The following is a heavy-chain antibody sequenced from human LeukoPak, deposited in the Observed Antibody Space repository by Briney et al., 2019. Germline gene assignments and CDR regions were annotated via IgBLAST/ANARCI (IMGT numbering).Heavy chain of an antibody. CDR2: ISGDGGST. CDR1: GFTFDDYA. Sequence: GGSLRLSCAASGFTFDDYAMHWVRQAPGKGLEWVSLISGDGGSTYYADSVKGRFTISRDNSKNSLYLQMNSLRTEDTALYYCAKDNIAVAGVYYYYGMDVWGQGTTVTVSS. CDR3: AKDNIAVAGVYYYYGMDV. D-gene: IGHD6-19*01. J-gene: IGHJ6*02. V-gene: IGHV3-43*02.